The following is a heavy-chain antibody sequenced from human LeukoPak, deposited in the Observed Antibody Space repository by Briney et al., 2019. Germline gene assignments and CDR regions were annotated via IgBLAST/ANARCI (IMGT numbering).Heavy chain of an antibody. CDR3: ARRGTAGQIDY. D-gene: IGHD1-1*01. Sequence: PSETLSLICTVSGGSISSSSYYWGWIRHPPGKGLEWIGSIYYSGSTYYNPSLKSRVTISVDTSKNQFSLKLSSVTAADTAVYYCARRGTAGQIDYWGQRTLVTVSS. CDR1: GGSISSSSYY. V-gene: IGHV4-39*01. J-gene: IGHJ4*02. CDR2: IYYSGST.